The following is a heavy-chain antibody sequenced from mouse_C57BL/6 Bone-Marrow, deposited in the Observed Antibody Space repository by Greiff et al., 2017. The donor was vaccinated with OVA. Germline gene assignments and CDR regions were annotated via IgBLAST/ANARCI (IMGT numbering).Heavy chain of an antibody. CDR1: GFTFSDYY. Sequence: LMESEGGLVQPGSSMKLSCTASGFTFSDYYMAWVRQVPEKGLEWVANINYDGSSTYYLDSLKSRFIISRDNATNILYLQMSSLKSEDTATYYCARGDWYFDVWGTGTTVTVSS. J-gene: IGHJ1*03. V-gene: IGHV5-16*01. CDR3: ARGDWYFDV. CDR2: INYDGSST.